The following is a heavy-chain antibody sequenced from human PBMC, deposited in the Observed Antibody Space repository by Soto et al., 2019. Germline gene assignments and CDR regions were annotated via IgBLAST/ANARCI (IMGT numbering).Heavy chain of an antibody. CDR3: ARGGSSGWYAHSPNPHDP. CDR1: GYTFTSYD. D-gene: IGHD6-19*01. CDR2: MNPNSGNT. J-gene: IGHJ5*02. V-gene: IGHV1-8*01. Sequence: QVQLVQSGAEVKKPGASVKISCKASGYTFTSYDINWVRQATGQGLEWMGWMNPNSGNTGYAQKFQGRVTMTRNTSISTAYMELSSLRSEDTAVYYCARGGSSGWYAHSPNPHDPWGQGTLVTVSS.